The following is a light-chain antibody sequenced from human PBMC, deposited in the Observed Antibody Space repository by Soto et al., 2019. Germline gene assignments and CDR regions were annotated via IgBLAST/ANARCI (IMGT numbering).Light chain of an antibody. Sequence: DIQMTQSPSSVSASVGDRVTITCRASQGISSWLAWYQQKPGKAPKLLIYAASSLQSGVPSRFSDSGAGTDFTLTSKGLQPEDFATYYGDHANSFPLTFAGAPKVEIK. CDR1: QGISSW. CDR3: DHANSFPLT. V-gene: IGKV1-12*01. J-gene: IGKJ4*02. CDR2: AAS.